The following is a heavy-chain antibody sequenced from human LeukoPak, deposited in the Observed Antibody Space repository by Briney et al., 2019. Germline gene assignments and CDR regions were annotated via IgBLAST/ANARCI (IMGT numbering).Heavy chain of an antibody. D-gene: IGHD5-12*01. J-gene: IGHJ4*02. CDR1: GFTFSSYS. CDR2: ISTSSRTI. V-gene: IGHV3-48*02. Sequence: GGSLRLSCAASGFTFSSYSMNWVRQAPGKGLEWVSYISTSSRTIYYADSVKGRFTISRDNAKNSLYLQMNSLRDEDTAVYYCARDSEYSRYDLGGDFDYWGQGTLVTVSS. CDR3: ARDSEYSRYDLGGDFDY.